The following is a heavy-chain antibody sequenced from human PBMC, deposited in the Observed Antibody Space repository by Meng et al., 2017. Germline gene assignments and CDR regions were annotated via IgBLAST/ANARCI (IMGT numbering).Heavy chain of an antibody. V-gene: IGHV3-30*04. Sequence: GGSLRLSCAASGFTFSSYAMHWVRQAPGKGLEWVAVISYDGSNKYYADSVKGRFTISRDNSKNTLYLQMNGLRAEDTAVYYCASPRGPETDYYDTGFDIWGQGTMVTVSS. CDR3: ASPRGPETDYYDTGFDI. CDR1: GFTFSSYA. J-gene: IGHJ3*02. D-gene: IGHD3-22*01. CDR2: ISYDGSNK.